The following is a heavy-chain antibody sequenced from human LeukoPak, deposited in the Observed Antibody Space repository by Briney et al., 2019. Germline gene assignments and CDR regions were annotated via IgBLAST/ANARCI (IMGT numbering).Heavy chain of an antibody. CDR3: ARVRAVAGTNRFDP. V-gene: IGHV3-48*01. CDR1: GFTFSSYS. J-gene: IGHJ5*02. Sequence: GGSLRLSCAASGFTFSSYSMNWVRQAPGKGLEWVSYISSTSSTMYYADSVKGRFTISRDNAKNSLYLQMNSLRAEDTAVYYCARVRAVAGTNRFDPWGQGTLVTVSS. CDR2: ISSTSSTM. D-gene: IGHD6-19*01.